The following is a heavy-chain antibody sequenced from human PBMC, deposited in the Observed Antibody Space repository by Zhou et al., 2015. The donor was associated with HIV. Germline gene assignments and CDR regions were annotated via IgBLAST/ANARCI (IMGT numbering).Heavy chain of an antibody. J-gene: IGHJ3*02. CDR3: ARGNYFNAFDI. CDR1: GFAFSNYW. V-gene: IGHV3-74*01. Sequence: EVQLVESGGGLVQPGGSLRLSCAASGFAFSNYWMHWVRQAPGKGLVWVSHINRDGTQTNSADSVKGRLTISRDNAKNTLYLQMNSLRAEDTAVYYCARGNYFNAFDIWGQGTVVTVSS. D-gene: IGHD1-7*01. CDR2: INRDGTQT.